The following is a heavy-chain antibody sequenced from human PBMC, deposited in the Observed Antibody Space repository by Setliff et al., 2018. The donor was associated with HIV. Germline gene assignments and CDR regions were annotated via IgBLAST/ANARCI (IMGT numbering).Heavy chain of an antibody. D-gene: IGHD3-10*01. CDR2: VCTSGDT. V-gene: IGHV4-4*07. CDR1: GGSIKSYS. J-gene: IGHJ4*02. Sequence: SETLSLTCTVSGGSIKSYSWSWIRQPAGKGLEWIGRVCTSGDTNYNPSLQSRVAMSVDTSKNQFSLNLNSVTAADTALYYCARERVVRGVVDPGTSQIFDNWGQGILGTVSS. CDR3: ARERVVRGVVDPGTSQIFDN.